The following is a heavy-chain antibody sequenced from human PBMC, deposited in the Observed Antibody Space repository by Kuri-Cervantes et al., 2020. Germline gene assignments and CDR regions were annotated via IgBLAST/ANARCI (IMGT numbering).Heavy chain of an antibody. D-gene: IGHD4-23*01. V-gene: IGHV4-34*01. CDR3: ASQVNIRVDY. J-gene: IGHJ4*02. CDR1: GGSFSGYY. CDR2: INHSGST. Sequence: SETLSLTCAVYGGSFSGYYWSWIRQPPGKGLEWIGEINHSGSTNYNPSLKSRVTISVDTSKNQFSLKLSSVTAADTAVYYCASQVNIRVDYWGQGTLVTVSS.